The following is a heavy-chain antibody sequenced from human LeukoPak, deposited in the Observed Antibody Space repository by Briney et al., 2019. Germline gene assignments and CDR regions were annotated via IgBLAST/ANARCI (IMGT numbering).Heavy chain of an antibody. V-gene: IGHV3-72*01. CDR1: GFTFSSYE. Sequence: GGSLRLSCAASGFTFSSYEMNWVRQAPGKGLEWVGRTRNKANSYTTEYAASVKGRFTISRDESENSVYLQMNSLKTEDTAVYYCARGYSSSWRNDAFDIWGQGTMVSVSS. J-gene: IGHJ3*02. CDR3: ARGYSSSWRNDAFDI. CDR2: TRNKANSYTT. D-gene: IGHD6-13*01.